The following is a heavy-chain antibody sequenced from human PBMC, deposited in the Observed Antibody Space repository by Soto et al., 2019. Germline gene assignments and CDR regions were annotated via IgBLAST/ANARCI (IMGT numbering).Heavy chain of an antibody. Sequence: QVQLVQSGAEVKKPGSSVKVSCKASGGTFSSFTISWVRQAPGQGLEWMGGIIPIYGTANYAQKFQGRVTITADASTRTAYMELSNLRSEDTAVYYCAKDRRADWESYYYCAMDVWGQGTTVTVSS. CDR3: AKDRRADWESYYYCAMDV. D-gene: IGHD1-26*01. J-gene: IGHJ6*02. CDR1: GGTFSSFT. V-gene: IGHV1-69*01. CDR2: IIPIYGTA.